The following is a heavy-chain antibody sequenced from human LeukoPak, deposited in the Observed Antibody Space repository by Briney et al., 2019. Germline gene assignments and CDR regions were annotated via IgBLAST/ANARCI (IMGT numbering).Heavy chain of an antibody. CDR3: ATDGSGRGYSYGYYYYGMDV. D-gene: IGHD5-18*01. CDR2: FDPEDGET. J-gene: IGHJ6*02. CDR1: GYTLTELS. Sequence: ALVKVSCKVSGYTLTELSMHWVRQAPGKGLEWMGGFDPEDGETIYAQKFQGRVTMTEDTSTDTAYMELSSLRSEDTAVYYCATDGSGRGYSYGYYYYGMDVWGQGTTVTVSS. V-gene: IGHV1-24*01.